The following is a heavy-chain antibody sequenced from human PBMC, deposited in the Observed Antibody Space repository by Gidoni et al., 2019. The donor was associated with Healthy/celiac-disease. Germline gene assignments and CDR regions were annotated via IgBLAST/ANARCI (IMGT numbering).Heavy chain of an antibody. Sequence: EVQLVESGGGLVQPGGSLRLSCAASGFTFRSYAMSRVRQAPGQGLEWVSAISGSGGSTYYADSVKGRFTISRDNSKNTLYLQMNSLRAEDTAVYYCAKGEELLWFGELFLNWFDPWGQGTLVTVSS. V-gene: IGHV3-23*04. CDR1: GFTFRSYA. CDR2: ISGSGGST. CDR3: AKGEELLWFGELFLNWFDP. D-gene: IGHD3-10*01. J-gene: IGHJ5*02.